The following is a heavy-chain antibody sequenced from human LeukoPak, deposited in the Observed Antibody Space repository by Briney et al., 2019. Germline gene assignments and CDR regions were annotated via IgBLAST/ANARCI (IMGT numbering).Heavy chain of an antibody. CDR2: ISYGGTNE. J-gene: IGHJ4*02. Sequence: GGSLRLSCAASGFTFGSYAIHWVRQAPGRGLEWVAVISYGGTNEYYADSVKGRFTISRDNSKNTLYLQMNSLRAEDTAVYYCASGAGGWELLTKSTFDYWGQGTLVTVSS. CDR3: ASGAGGWELLTKSTFDY. D-gene: IGHD1-26*01. CDR1: GFTFGSYA. V-gene: IGHV3-30*04.